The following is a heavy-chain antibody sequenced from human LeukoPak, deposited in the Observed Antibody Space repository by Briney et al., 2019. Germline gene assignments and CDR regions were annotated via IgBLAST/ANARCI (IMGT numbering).Heavy chain of an antibody. D-gene: IGHD2-2*01. V-gene: IGHV3-23*01. CDR2: ISDDPGST. CDR1: GFTFSSYV. J-gene: IGHJ4*02. Sequence: GGSLILSCAASGFTFSSYVMSWVRQAPGKGLEWVSTISDDPGSTFYADSVKGRFTISRDNSKNTLYLQMNSLRAEDTAVYYCAPQGYCTSTSCVMAYWGQGTLVTVSS. CDR3: APQGYCTSTSCVMAY.